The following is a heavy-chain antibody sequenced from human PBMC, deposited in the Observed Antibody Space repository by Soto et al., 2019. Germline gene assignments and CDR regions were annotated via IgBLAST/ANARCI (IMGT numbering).Heavy chain of an antibody. V-gene: IGHV3-7*01. CDR2: IKQGGIER. Sequence: VQLVEPGGDLAQPGGSLRLSCAASGFTLSNFWVNWVRQAPGKGLEWVANIKQGGIERNYVDSVKGRFTISRDDTKNSLFLQMNNLRVEDAAIYYCLVTTSAVDIWGRGTTVTVSS. CDR1: GFTLSNFW. D-gene: IGHD4-17*01. CDR3: LVTTSAVDI. J-gene: IGHJ3*02.